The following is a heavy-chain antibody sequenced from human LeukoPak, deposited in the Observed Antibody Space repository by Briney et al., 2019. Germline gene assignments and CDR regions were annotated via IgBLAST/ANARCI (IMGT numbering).Heavy chain of an antibody. CDR2: INNRGTT. CDR1: GGSITSHY. J-gene: IGHJ4*02. D-gene: IGHD6-13*01. V-gene: IGHV4-59*11. CDR3: ARGVYIAAGQYGY. Sequence: PSETLSLTCSVSGGSITSHYWTWIRQPPGKGLEWIGHINNRGTTSYNPSLRSRVTLSLDTSKNQFSLKLSSVTAADTAVYYCARGVYIAAGQYGYWGQGTLVTVSS.